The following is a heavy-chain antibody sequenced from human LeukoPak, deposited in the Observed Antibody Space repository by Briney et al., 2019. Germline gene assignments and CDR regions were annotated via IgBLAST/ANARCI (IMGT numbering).Heavy chain of an antibody. CDR2: IYTSGST. CDR3: ARHAARAGWFDP. CDR1: GGSLSSYY. D-gene: IGHD6-6*01. J-gene: IGHJ5*02. Sequence: SQTLSLTCPVSGGSLSSYYWSWIRQLPAKGLEWIGYIYTSGSTNYNPSLKSRATISVDTSKNQFSLKLSSETAADTAVYYCARHAARAGWFDPWGQGTLVTVSS. V-gene: IGHV4-4*09.